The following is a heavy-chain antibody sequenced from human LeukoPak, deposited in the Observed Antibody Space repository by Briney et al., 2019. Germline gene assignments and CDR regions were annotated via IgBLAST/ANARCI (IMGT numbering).Heavy chain of an antibody. Sequence: AGGSLRLSCAASGFTFSNYWMHWVRQAPGKGLVWVSRINSDGSSTSYADSVKGRFTISRDNSKNTLYLQMNSLRAEDMAVYYCATDLTRGYSYGYVPGNYYYYGMDVWGQGTTVTVSS. CDR2: INSDGSST. V-gene: IGHV3-74*01. D-gene: IGHD5-18*01. CDR1: GFTFSNYW. J-gene: IGHJ6*02. CDR3: ATDLTRGYSYGYVPGNYYYYGMDV.